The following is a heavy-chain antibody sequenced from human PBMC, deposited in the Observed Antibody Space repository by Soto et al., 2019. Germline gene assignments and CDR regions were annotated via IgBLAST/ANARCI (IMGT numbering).Heavy chain of an antibody. CDR3: GVVAANHYYYVMDF. V-gene: IGHV1-69*01. CDR1: GGTFSSYA. CDR2: IIPIFGTA. J-gene: IGHJ6*02. Sequence: QVQLVQSGAEVKKPGSSVKVSCKASGGTFSSYAISWVRQAPGQGLEWMGGIIPIFGTANYAQKFQGRVTITADESTSTAYMEMSSLRYEDTAVYSCGVVAANHYYYVMDFWGQGTTVTVCS. D-gene: IGHD2-15*01.